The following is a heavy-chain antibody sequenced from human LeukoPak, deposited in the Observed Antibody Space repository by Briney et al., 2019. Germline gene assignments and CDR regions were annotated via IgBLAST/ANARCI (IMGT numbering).Heavy chain of an antibody. J-gene: IGHJ3*02. CDR1: GFTFSSYG. CDR3: SPRGGSYYPDAFDI. CDR2: IRYDGSNK. V-gene: IGHV3-30*02. D-gene: IGHD1-26*01. Sequence: GGSLRLSCAASGFTFSSYGMHWVRRAPGKGPPWVAFIRYDGSNKYYADSVKGRFTISRDNSKNTLYLQMNSLRAEDTAVYYCSPRGGSYYPDAFDIWGQGTMVTVSS.